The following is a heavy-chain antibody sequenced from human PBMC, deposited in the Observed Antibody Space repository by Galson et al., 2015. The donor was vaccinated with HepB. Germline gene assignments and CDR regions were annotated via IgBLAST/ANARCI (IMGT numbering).Heavy chain of an antibody. CDR1: GLTVSSNY. Sequence: SLRLSCAVSGLTVSSNYMSWVRQAPGKGLEWVAVLFTGGTTYYADPVNGRFTISRDNPNNTLYLQMNSLRVEDTAVYYCASRGFATDNSRRYYYWGQGTLVTVS. CDR2: LFTGGTT. CDR3: ASRGFATDNSRRYYY. D-gene: IGHD2/OR15-2a*01. V-gene: IGHV3-53*01. J-gene: IGHJ4*02.